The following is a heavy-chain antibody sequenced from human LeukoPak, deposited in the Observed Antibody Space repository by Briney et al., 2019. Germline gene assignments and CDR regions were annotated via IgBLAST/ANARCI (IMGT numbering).Heavy chain of an antibody. Sequence: GGSLRLSCAASGFTFSSYGMHWVRQAPGKRLEWVAVIWYDGSNKYYADSVKGRFTISRDNSKNTLYLQMNSLRAEDTAVYYCARAWYSISSGLYGRVVWGQGTTVTVSS. CDR3: ARAWYSISSGLYGRVV. D-gene: IGHD6-6*01. J-gene: IGHJ6*02. CDR1: GFTFSSYG. V-gene: IGHV3-33*01. CDR2: IWYDGSNK.